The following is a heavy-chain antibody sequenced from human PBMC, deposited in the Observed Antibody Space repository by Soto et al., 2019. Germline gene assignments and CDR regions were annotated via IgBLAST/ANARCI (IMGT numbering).Heavy chain of an antibody. J-gene: IGHJ3*02. Sequence: ASVKVSCKASGYTFTGHYIHWVRQAPEQGPEWMGEIGPESGATRYAQRFQGRVTMTRDMSITTVYMELNNLSPDDTAVYYCARDMDDRTFDIWGQGTMVTVSS. CDR3: ARDMDDRTFDI. D-gene: IGHD3-10*01. CDR1: GYTFTGHY. CDR2: IGPESGAT. V-gene: IGHV1-2*02.